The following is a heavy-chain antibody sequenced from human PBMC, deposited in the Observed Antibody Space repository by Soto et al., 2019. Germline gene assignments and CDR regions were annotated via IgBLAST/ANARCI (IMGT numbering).Heavy chain of an antibody. J-gene: IGHJ4*02. CDR2: IYYSGST. CDR3: ARGMGSPDY. Sequence: QVQLQESGPGLVKPSEILSLTCTVSGGSISSYYWSWIRQSPGKGLEWIGYIYYSGSTNYSPSLRSRVTISVDTSKNQFSLKLDSVTAADTAVYYCARGMGSPDYWGQGTLVTVSS. D-gene: IGHD1-26*01. CDR1: GGSISSYY. V-gene: IGHV4-59*01.